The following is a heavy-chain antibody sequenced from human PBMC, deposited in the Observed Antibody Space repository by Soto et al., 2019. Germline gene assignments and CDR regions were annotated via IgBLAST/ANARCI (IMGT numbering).Heavy chain of an antibody. D-gene: IGHD1-1*01. CDR3: AREKVGTTFFDN. Sequence: KPSETLSLTCSVSGFAISRGYYCSCVRQPPGKGLEWIGSIYPSVSSYHNPSLATRLRLSIDTSKNQFTLNLTSVTAADTALYFCAREKVGTTFFDNWGQGIQVTVSS. V-gene: IGHV4-38-2*02. CDR1: GFAISRGYY. J-gene: IGHJ4*02. CDR2: IYPSVSS.